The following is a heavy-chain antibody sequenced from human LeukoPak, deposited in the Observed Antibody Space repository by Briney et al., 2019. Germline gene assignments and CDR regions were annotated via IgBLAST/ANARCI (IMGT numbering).Heavy chain of an antibody. V-gene: IGHV3-30-3*01. Sequence: PGRSLRLSCAASGFTFSSYAMHWVRQAPGKGLEWVAVISYDGSNKYYADSVKGRFTISRDNSKNTLYLQMNSLRAEDTAVYYCARDPSMPGYYNSADYWGQGTLVTVSS. CDR1: GFTFSSYA. D-gene: IGHD6-25*01. CDR3: ARDPSMPGYYNSADY. J-gene: IGHJ4*02. CDR2: ISYDGSNK.